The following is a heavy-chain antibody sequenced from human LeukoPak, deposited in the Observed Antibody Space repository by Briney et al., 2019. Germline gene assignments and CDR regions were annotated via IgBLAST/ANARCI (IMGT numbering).Heavy chain of an antibody. V-gene: IGHV3-53*01. Sequence: PGGSLRLSCAASGFTVSSNYMSWVRQAPGEGLEWVSVIYSGGSTYYADSVKGRFTISRDNSKNTLFLQMNTLRVEDTAVYYCARGYCTTTNCYRRADWFDPWGQGTLVTVSS. CDR1: GFTVSSNY. J-gene: IGHJ5*02. D-gene: IGHD2-2*02. CDR2: IYSGGST. CDR3: ARGYCTTTNCYRRADWFDP.